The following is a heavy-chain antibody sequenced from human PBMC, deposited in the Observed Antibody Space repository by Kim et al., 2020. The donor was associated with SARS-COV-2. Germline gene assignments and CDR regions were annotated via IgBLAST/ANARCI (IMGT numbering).Heavy chain of an antibody. V-gene: IGHV4-39*07. J-gene: IGHJ6*02. CDR1: GGSISSSSYY. Sequence: SETLSLTCTVSGGSISSSSYYWGWIRQPPGKGLEWIGSIYYSGSTYYNPSLKSRVTISVDTSKNQFSLKLSSVTAADTAVYYCAKRSWYYYYYGMDVWGQGTTVTVSS. CDR2: IYYSGST. CDR3: AKRSWYYYYYGMDV.